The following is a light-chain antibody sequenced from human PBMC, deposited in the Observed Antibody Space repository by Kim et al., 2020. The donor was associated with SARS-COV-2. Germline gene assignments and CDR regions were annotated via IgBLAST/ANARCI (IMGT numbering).Light chain of an antibody. CDR2: GAL. Sequence: GAPGERASLTGRASQSISRYLAWYQQKPGQTPRLVIYGALTRATGIPDRFSGSGSGTEFTLTISSLQSEDFAVYYCQQYNNWPLTFGGGTKVDIK. CDR3: QQYNNWPLT. CDR1: QSISRY. J-gene: IGKJ4*01. V-gene: IGKV3-15*01.